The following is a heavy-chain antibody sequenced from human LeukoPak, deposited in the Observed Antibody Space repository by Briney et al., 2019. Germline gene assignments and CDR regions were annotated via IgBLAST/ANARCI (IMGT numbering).Heavy chain of an antibody. J-gene: IGHJ4*02. CDR3: ARLIGDRTIYDY. D-gene: IGHD6-6*01. CDR2: INQGGSET. V-gene: IGHV3-7*01. CDR1: GVTFRTYW. Sequence: GRSLRLSCAASGVTFRTYWMSWVRQAPGKGLEWVASINQGGSETYYVESVKGRFTISRDNAMNSFFLQMNSLRAEDTAVYYCARLIGDRTIYDYWGQGTLLTVSS.